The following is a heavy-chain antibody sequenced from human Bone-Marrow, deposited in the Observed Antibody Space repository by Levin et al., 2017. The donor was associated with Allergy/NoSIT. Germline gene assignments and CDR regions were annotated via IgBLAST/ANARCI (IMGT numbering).Heavy chain of an antibody. CDR3: VRVGFRTLTGYYGTWNWFDP. V-gene: IGHV4-30-4*01. J-gene: IGHJ5*02. CDR1: GASISSGESY. CDR2: IYNKYDSGTT. Sequence: SETLSLTCTVSGASISSGESYWSWIRQTPGTGLEWIGYIYNKYDSGTTTYYNPSLRSRITMSVDTSKNHFSLELSSVTAADTAVYYCVRVGFRTLTGYYGTWNWFDPWGQGTLVTVSS. D-gene: IGHD3-9*01.